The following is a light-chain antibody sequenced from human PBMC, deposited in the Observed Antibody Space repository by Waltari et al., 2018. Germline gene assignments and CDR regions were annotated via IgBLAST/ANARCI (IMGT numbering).Light chain of an antibody. Sequence: EIVLTQSPATLSLSPGEGHTLTCRASQSVGRFLAWYQQKPGQAPRLLIYDASNRATGIPARFSASGSGTDFTLTLSSLEPEDFAVYYCQQRSSWPYSFGQGTKLEIK. J-gene: IGKJ2*03. CDR3: QQRSSWPYS. CDR2: DAS. V-gene: IGKV3-11*01. CDR1: QSVGRF.